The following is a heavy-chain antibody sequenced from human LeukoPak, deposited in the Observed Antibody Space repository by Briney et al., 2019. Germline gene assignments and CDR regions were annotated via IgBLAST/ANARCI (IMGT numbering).Heavy chain of an antibody. J-gene: IGHJ4*02. D-gene: IGHD3-16*01. CDR2: INHSGDT. CDR3: AREGDVYAVSYYFDY. V-gene: IGHV4-34*01. Sequence: SETLSLICAVSGGSFSGYYWGWIRQPPGKGLEWIGEINHSGDTNYNPSLESRVIISVDTSKNQFSLKVRSVTAADTAVYYCAREGDVYAVSYYFDYWSQGTLVTVSS. CDR1: GGSFSGYY.